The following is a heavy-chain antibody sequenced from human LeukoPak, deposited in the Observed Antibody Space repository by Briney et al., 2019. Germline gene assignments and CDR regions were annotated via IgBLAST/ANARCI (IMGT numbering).Heavy chain of an antibody. D-gene: IGHD3-10*01. CDR3: AKDAAYYYGSGSLDY. Sequence: GGSLRLSCAASGFTFSSYSMNWVRQAPGKGLEWVPSISSSSSYIYYADSVKGRFTISRDNSKNTLYLQMNSLRAEDTAVYYCAKDAAYYYGSGSLDYWGQGTLVTVSS. CDR2: ISSSSSYI. V-gene: IGHV3-21*01. J-gene: IGHJ4*02. CDR1: GFTFSSYS.